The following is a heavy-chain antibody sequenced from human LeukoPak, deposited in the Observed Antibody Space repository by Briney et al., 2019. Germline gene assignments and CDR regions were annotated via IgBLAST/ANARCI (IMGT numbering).Heavy chain of an antibody. CDR3: AREPINFVDP. J-gene: IGHJ5*02. CDR2: IYYSGST. Sequence: SETLSLTCTVSGGSISSSSYYWSWIRQPPGKGLEWIGSIYYSGSTYYNPSLKSRVTISVDTSKNQFSLKLSSVTAADTAVYYCAREPINFVDPWGQGTLVTVSS. CDR1: GGSISSSSYY. D-gene: IGHD1-20*01. V-gene: IGHV4-39*07.